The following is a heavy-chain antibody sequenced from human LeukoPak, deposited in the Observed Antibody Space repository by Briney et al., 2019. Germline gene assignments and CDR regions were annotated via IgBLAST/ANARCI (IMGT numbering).Heavy chain of an antibody. D-gene: IGHD3-10*01. J-gene: IGHJ3*02. CDR2: IKQDGSEK. CDR3: ARDLGYGSGNDAFDT. Sequence: GGSLRLSCAASGFTFSSYWMSWVRQAPGKGLEWVAKIKQDGSEKYYVDSVKGRFTISRDNDKNSLYLQMNSLRAEDTAVYYCARDLGYGSGNDAFDTGGQGTMSPSLQ. CDR1: GFTFSSYW. V-gene: IGHV3-7*01.